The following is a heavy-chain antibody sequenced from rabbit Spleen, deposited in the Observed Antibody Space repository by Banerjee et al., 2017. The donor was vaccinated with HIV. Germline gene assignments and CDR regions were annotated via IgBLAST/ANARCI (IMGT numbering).Heavy chain of an antibody. J-gene: IGHJ6*01. CDR2: IEAGSSGFT. CDR1: GIDFSGYG. V-gene: IGHV1S45*01. Sequence: QEQLVESGGGLVTPGGTLTLTCKVSGIDFSGYGINWVRQAPGKGLEWIACIEAGSSGFTYFASWAKGRFTISKTSSTTVTLQMTSLTAADTATYFCARDTSSSFSSYGMDLWGPGTLVTVS. D-gene: IGHD1-1*01. CDR3: ARDTSSSFSSYGMDL.